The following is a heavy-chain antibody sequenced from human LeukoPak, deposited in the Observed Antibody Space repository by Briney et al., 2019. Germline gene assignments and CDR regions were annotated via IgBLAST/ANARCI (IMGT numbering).Heavy chain of an antibody. D-gene: IGHD2-21*02. Sequence: ASVKVSCKASGYTFTTYVLNLVRQAPGQGFEWMGFINTYTRNPTYAQGFTGRFVFSLDTSVSTAYLQISNLKAEDTAVYYCARQVGTASSHDFGHWGHGTLVTVSS. CDR1: GYTFTTYV. J-gene: IGHJ4*01. V-gene: IGHV7-4-1*02. CDR2: INTYTRNP. CDR3: ARQVGTASSHDFGH.